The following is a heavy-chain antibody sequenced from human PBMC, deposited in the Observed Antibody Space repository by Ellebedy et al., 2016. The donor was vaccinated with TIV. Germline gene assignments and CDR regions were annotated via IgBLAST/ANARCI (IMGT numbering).Heavy chain of an antibody. Sequence: GESLKISCAASGFTFSSYAMHWVRQAPGKGLEWGAVISYDGSNNHYADSVKGRFTVSRDNSKSTLYLQMNSLRPDDSAVYYCAREIRMGASNYIDFWGQGALVIVS. D-gene: IGHD1-26*01. J-gene: IGHJ4*02. V-gene: IGHV3-30*01. CDR3: AREIRMGASNYIDF. CDR2: ISYDGSNN. CDR1: GFTFSSYA.